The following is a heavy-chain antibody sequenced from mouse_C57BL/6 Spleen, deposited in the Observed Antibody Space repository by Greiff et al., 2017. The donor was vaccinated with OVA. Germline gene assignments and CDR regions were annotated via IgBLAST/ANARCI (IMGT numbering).Heavy chain of an antibody. Sequence: QVQLQQPGAELVKPGASVKLSCKASGYTFTSYWMQWVNQRPGQGLEWIGEIDPSDSYTKHHQKFKGKATLTVKTSSSTAYMQLSSLTSEASAVYYCARKGYGYDYWGQGTTLTVSS. CDR3: ARKGYGYDY. CDR1: GYTFTSYW. V-gene: IGHV1-50*01. CDR2: IDPSDSYT. J-gene: IGHJ2*01. D-gene: IGHD2-2*01.